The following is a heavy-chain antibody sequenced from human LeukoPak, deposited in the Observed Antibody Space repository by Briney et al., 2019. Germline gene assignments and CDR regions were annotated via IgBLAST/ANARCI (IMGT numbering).Heavy chain of an antibody. Sequence: GGSLRLSCAASGFTFSSYSMNWVRQAPGKGLEWVSAISGSGGSTYYADSVKGRFTISRDNSKNTLYLQMNSLRAEDTAVYYCAKVYFAQYYFDYWGQGTLVTVSS. V-gene: IGHV3-23*01. CDR3: AKVYFAQYYFDY. CDR1: GFTFSSYS. CDR2: ISGSGGST. D-gene: IGHD3-9*01. J-gene: IGHJ4*02.